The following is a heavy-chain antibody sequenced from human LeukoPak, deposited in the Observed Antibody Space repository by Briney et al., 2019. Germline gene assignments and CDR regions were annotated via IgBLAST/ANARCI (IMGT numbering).Heavy chain of an antibody. Sequence: SQTLSLTCAISGYSVSSTSASWNWIRQSPSRGLEWLGRTYYRSKWYHDCADSVKSRISINPDTSKDQFSLQLNSVTPEDTAVYFRARGDLVGATTGFDYWGQGTLVTVSS. J-gene: IGHJ4*02. D-gene: IGHD1-26*01. V-gene: IGHV6-1*01. CDR3: ARGDLVGATTGFDY. CDR2: TYYRSKWYH. CDR1: GYSVSSTSAS.